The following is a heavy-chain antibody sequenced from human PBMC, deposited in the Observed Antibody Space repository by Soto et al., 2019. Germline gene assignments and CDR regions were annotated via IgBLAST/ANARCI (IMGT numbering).Heavy chain of an antibody. CDR2: FDPEDGET. D-gene: IGHD3-22*01. J-gene: IGHJ4*02. CDR3: ARDRTAYYYDSSGYFHLLGY. CDR1: GYALTDFS. V-gene: IGHV1-24*01. Sequence: ASVKVSCKVSGYALTDFSMHWVRQAPGKGLEWMGTFDPEDGETVYAQKFQGRVTMTEDTSTSTAYMELRSLRSDDTAVYYCARDRTAYYYDSSGYFHLLGYWGQGTLVTVSS.